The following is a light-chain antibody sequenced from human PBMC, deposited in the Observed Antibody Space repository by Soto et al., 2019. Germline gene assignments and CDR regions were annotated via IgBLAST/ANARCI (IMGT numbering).Light chain of an antibody. CDR1: SGDIGSYNR. Sequence: QSVLTQPASVSGSPGQSITISCTGTSGDIGSYNRVSWYQQHPGKAPKLIIYEVTDRPSGVSNRFSGSKSGNTASLTISGLQAEDEAEYYCSSYTNINTRACVXGTGTKVTV. V-gene: IGLV2-14*01. J-gene: IGLJ1*01. CDR2: EVT. CDR3: SSYTNINTRACV.